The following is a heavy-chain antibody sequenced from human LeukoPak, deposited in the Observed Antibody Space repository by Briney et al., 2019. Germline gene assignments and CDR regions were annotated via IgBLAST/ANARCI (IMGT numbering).Heavy chain of an antibody. CDR1: GITFHNYA. CDR3: AKAPRTYFDY. CDR2: IGGSGGST. J-gene: IGHJ4*02. V-gene: IGHV3-23*01. Sequence: GGSLRLSCVASGITFHNYAMNWVRQAPGKGLEWVSVIGGSGGSTYYADSVKGRFTISRDNSKNTLYLQMNSLRAEDTAVYYCAKAPRTYFDYWGQGTLVTVSS.